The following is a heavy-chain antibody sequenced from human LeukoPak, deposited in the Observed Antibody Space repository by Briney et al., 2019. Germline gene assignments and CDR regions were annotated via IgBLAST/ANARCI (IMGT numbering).Heavy chain of an antibody. CDR2: IYYSGST. CDR3: ASAWRDRGAFDI. J-gene: IGHJ3*02. CDR1: GGSISSYY. D-gene: IGHD3-10*01. V-gene: IGHV4-59*01. Sequence: SEILSLTCTVSGGSISSYYWSWIRQPPGKGLEWIGYIYYSGSTNYNPSLKSRVTISVDTSKNQFSLKLSSVTAADTAVYYCASAWRDRGAFDIWGQGTMVTVSS.